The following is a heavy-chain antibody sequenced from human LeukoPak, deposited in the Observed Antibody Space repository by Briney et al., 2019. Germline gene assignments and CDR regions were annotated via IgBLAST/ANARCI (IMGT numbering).Heavy chain of an antibody. CDR1: GFTLSSYW. D-gene: IGHD4/OR15-4a*01. V-gene: IGHV3-74*01. J-gene: IGHJ4*02. Sequence: PGGSLRLSCAASGFTLSSYWMHWVRQAPGMGLVWVSRINSDGSLTNYADSVKGRFTISRDNAKNTVYLQMNSLRAEDMAVYYCARGYYGAYGHDYWGQGTLVTVSS. CDR3: ARGYYGAYGHDY. CDR2: INSDGSLT.